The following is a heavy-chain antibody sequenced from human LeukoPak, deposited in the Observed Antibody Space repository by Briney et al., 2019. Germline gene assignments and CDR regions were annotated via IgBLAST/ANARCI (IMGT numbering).Heavy chain of an antibody. Sequence: PGGSLRRSCVASGFTVSRNYMSWVRQAPGKGLEWVSLIYSGGSTYYADSVKGRFTISRDNSKNTLYVQMNSLRAEDTAVYYCAAHSSGYLGWFDPWGQGTLVTVSS. CDR1: GFTVSRNY. CDR2: IYSGGST. V-gene: IGHV3-66*01. D-gene: IGHD3-22*01. J-gene: IGHJ5*02. CDR3: AAHSSGYLGWFDP.